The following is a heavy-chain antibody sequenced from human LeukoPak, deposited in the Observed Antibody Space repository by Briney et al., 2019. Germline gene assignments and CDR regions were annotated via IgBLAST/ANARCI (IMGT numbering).Heavy chain of an antibody. CDR3: ARELESSGYYFDAFDI. CDR2: INWNGGST. J-gene: IGHJ3*02. CDR1: GFTFDDYG. V-gene: IGHV3-20*04. Sequence: PGGSLRLSCAASGFTFDDYGMSWVRQAPRKGLEWVSGINWNGGSTGYADSVKGRFTISRDNAKNSLYLQMNSLRAEDTALYYCARELESSGYYFDAFDIWGQGTMVTVSS. D-gene: IGHD3-22*01.